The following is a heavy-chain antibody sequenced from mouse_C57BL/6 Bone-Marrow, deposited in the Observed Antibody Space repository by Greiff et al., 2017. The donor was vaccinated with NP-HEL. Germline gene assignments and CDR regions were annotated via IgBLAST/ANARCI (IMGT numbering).Heavy chain of an antibody. J-gene: IGHJ3*01. V-gene: IGHV5-9-1*02. D-gene: IGHD2-3*01. Sequence: VQLKESGEGLVKPGGSLKLSCAASGFTFSSYAMSWVRQTPEKRLEWVAYISSGGDYIYYADTVKGRFTISRDNARNTLYLQMSSLKSEDTAMYYCTRGSYDGFPYWGQGTLVTVSA. CDR2: ISSGGDYI. CDR1: GFTFSSYA. CDR3: TRGSYDGFPY.